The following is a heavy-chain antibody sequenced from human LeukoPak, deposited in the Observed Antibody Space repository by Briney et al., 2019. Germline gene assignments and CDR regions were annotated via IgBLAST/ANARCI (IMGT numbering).Heavy chain of an antibody. Sequence: SETLSLTCTVSGGSISSYYWSWIRQPPGKGLEWIGYIYYSGSTNYNPSLKSRVTISVDTSKNQFSLQLNSVTPEDTAVYYCARDRCTNGVCLDTFDYWGQGTLVTVSS. CDR2: IYYSGST. D-gene: IGHD2-8*01. CDR3: ARDRCTNGVCLDTFDY. J-gene: IGHJ4*02. CDR1: GGSISSYY. V-gene: IGHV4-59*12.